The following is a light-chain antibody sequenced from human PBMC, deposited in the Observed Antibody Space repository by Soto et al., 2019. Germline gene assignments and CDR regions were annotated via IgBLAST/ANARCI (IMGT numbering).Light chain of an antibody. CDR2: GAS. J-gene: IGKJ1*01. CDR1: QSVSRN. CDR3: QQYHNWHPVT. V-gene: IGKV3-15*01. Sequence: EILMTQSPATLSVSPGERATLSCRASQSVSRNLAWYQQKPGQAPRLLIYGASTRATGIPARFSGSGSGTEFTLIISSLKSEDFAVYYCQQYHNWHPVTFGHGTKVDIK.